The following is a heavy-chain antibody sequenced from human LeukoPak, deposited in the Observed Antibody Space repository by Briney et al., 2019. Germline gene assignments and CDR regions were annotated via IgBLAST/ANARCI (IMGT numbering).Heavy chain of an antibody. CDR2: MNPNSGST. J-gene: IGHJ6*02. Sequence: ASVKVSCKASGYTFTSYDINWVRQATGQGLEWMGWMNPNSGSTGYAQKFQGRVTMTRNTSISTAYMELSSLRSEDTAVYYCARTHYYDFWSGYIYGMDVWGQGTTVTVSS. CDR3: ARTHYYDFWSGYIYGMDV. V-gene: IGHV1-8*01. D-gene: IGHD3-3*01. CDR1: GYTFTSYD.